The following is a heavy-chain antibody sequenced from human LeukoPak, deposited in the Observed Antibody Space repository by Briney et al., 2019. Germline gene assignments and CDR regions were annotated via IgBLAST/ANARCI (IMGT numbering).Heavy chain of an antibody. D-gene: IGHD2-15*01. V-gene: IGHV3-30*18. CDR3: AKDLLGLAAPKAYFDF. J-gene: IGHJ4*02. CDR2: ISYDGSEK. Sequence: PGGSLGLSCAVSGFIFSNSGIHWVRQAPGKGLVWVAGISYDGSEKYYAESVKGRFTISRDNSKTTVYLQMNSLEIEDTAVYYCAKDLLGLAAPKAYFDFWGQGTLVTVSS. CDR1: GFIFSNSG.